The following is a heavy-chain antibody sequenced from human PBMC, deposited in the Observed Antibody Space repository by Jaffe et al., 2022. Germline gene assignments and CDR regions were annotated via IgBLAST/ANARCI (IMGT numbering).Heavy chain of an antibody. CDR1: GFTFDDYA. V-gene: IGHV3-43D*04. D-gene: IGHD3-10*01. Sequence: EVQLVESGGVVVQPGGSLRLSCAASGFTFDDYAMHWVRQAPGKGLEWVSLISWDGGSTYYADSVKGRFTISRDNSKNSLYLQMNSLRAEDTALYYCAKDTSGRFGELLGGFRYYYYYMDVWGKGTTVTVSS. J-gene: IGHJ6*03. CDR3: AKDTSGRFGELLGGFRYYYYYMDV. CDR2: ISWDGGST.